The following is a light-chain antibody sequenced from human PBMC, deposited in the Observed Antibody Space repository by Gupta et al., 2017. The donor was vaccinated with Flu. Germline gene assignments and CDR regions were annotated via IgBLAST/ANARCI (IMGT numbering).Light chain of an antibody. CDR1: SSDVGGYKY. CDR3: SSYTNTNTRGV. Sequence: ITISCTGTSSDVGGYKYVSWYQKHQGTAHKLMFVDVSNRPSGVSNRFSCSKSGNKASPTLSGLQAEEEADDYCSSYTNTNTRGVFGGGTKLTVL. V-gene: IGLV2-14*04. CDR2: DVS. J-gene: IGLJ2*01.